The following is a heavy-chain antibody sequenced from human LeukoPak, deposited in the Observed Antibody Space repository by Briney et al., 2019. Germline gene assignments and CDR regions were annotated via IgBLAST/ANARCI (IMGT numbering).Heavy chain of an antibody. D-gene: IGHD3-22*01. CDR1: GGSISSYY. CDR2: IYYSGST. V-gene: IGHV4-59*01. J-gene: IGHJ4*02. Sequence: SETLSLTCTVSGGSISSYYWSWIRQPPGKGLEWIGYIYYSGSTNYNPSLKSRVTISVDTSKNQFSLKLSSVTTADTAVYYCASYSYYYDSSGYFDYWGQGTLVTVSS. CDR3: ASYSYYYDSSGYFDY.